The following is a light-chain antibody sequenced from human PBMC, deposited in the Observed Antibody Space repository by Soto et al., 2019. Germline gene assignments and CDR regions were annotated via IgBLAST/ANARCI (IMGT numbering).Light chain of an antibody. V-gene: IGKV1-5*01. J-gene: IGKJ2*01. CDR3: QQYSSSPYT. Sequence: DIQMTQSPFTVSASVGDRVTITCRASQSISSWLAWYRQKPGRAPNLLIFDASSLQSGVPSRFSGSGSGTEFTLTISSLQPDDFATYYCQQYSSSPYTFGQGTKLEIK. CDR1: QSISSW. CDR2: DAS.